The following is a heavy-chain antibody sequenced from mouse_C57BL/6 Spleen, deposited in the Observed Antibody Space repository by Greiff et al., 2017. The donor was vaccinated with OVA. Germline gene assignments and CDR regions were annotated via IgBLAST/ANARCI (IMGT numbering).Heavy chain of an antibody. V-gene: IGHV1-85*01. J-gene: IGHJ2*01. CDR2: IYPRAGST. D-gene: IGHD1-1*01. CDR3: ARLHITTVGPYFDY. CDR1: GYTFTSYD. Sequence: VQLQQSGPELVKPGASVKLSCKASGYTFTSYDINWVKQRPGQGLEWIGWIYPRAGSTKYNEKFKGKATLTVDTSSSTAYMELHSLTSEDSAVYFCARLHITTVGPYFDYWGQGTTLTVSS.